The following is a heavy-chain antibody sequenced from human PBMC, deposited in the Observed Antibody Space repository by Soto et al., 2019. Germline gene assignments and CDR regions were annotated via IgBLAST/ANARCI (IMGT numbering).Heavy chain of an antibody. V-gene: IGHV1-46*01. J-gene: IGHJ6*02. Sequence: GASVKVSCKASGYTFTSYYMHWVRQAPGQGLEWMGIINPSGGSTSYAQKFQGRVTMTRDTSTSTAYMELRSLRSDDTAVYYCARDNGFGESDVWGQGTTVTVSS. CDR2: INPSGGST. CDR1: GYTFTSYY. D-gene: IGHD3-10*01. CDR3: ARDNGFGESDV.